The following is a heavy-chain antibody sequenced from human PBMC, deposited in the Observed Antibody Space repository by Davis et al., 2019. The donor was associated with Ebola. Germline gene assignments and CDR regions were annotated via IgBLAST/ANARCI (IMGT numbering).Heavy chain of an antibody. J-gene: IGHJ5*02. CDR3: ARDYSESYHRRWLDP. CDR2: INPSGGST. D-gene: IGHD1-26*01. V-gene: IGHV1-46*01. CDR1: GYTFTSYY. Sequence: AASVKVSCKASGYTFTSYYMHWVRQAPGQGLEWMGIINPSGGSTSYAQKFQGRVTMTRDTSTSTVYMELSSLRSEDTAVYYCARDYSESYHRRWLDPWGQGTLVTVSS.